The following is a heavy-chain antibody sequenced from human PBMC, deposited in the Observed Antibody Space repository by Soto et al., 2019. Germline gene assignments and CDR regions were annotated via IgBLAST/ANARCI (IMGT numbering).Heavy chain of an antibody. V-gene: IGHV1-69*13. CDR3: ARGTGEVAVAGHFDY. Sequence: SVKVSCKASGGTFSSYAISWVRQAPGQGLEWMGGIIPIFGTANYAQKFQGRVTITADESTSTAYMELSSLRSEDTAVYYCARGTGEVAVAGHFDYWGQGTLVTVSS. D-gene: IGHD6-19*01. CDR2: IIPIFGTA. J-gene: IGHJ4*02. CDR1: GGTFSSYA.